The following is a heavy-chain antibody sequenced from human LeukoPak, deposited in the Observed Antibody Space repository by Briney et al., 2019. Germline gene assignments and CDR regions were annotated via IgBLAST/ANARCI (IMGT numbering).Heavy chain of an antibody. D-gene: IGHD5-12*01. Sequence: GGSLRLSYAASGFTLSNAWMNWVRQAPGKGLEWVSAIYSGGSTYYSNSVKGRFTISRDNSKNMLYLQMNSLRAEDTAVYYCVKQSGYRGYDFFDYWGQGALVTVSS. V-gene: IGHV3-66*04. J-gene: IGHJ4*02. CDR1: GFTLSNAW. CDR3: VKQSGYRGYDFFDY. CDR2: IYSGGST.